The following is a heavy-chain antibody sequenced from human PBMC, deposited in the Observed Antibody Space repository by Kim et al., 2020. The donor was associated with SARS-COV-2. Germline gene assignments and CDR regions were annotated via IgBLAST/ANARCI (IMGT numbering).Heavy chain of an antibody. CDR1: GFTFSSYW. Sequence: GGSLRLSCAASGFTFSSYWMHWVRQAPGKGLVWVSRINSDGSSTSYADSVKGRFTISRDNAKNTLYLQMNSLRAEDTAVYYCARGFSGPLGDSPGYWGQGTLVTGSS. D-gene: IGHD4-17*01. J-gene: IGHJ4*02. V-gene: IGHV3-74*01. CDR2: INSDGSST. CDR3: ARGFSGPLGDSPGY.